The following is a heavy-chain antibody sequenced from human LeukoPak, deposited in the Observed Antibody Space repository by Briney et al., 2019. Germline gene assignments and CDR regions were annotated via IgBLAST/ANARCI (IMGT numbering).Heavy chain of an antibody. CDR2: IYYSGGT. D-gene: IGHD3-10*01. CDR1: GGSISSNYY. Sequence: SETLSLTCTVSGGSISSNYYWGWIRQPPGKGLEWIGSIYYSGGTYYNPSLKSRVTISVDTSKNQFSLKLSSVTAADTAVYYCARLRYGSGDFDYWGQGTLVTVSS. CDR3: ARLRYGSGDFDY. V-gene: IGHV4-39*01. J-gene: IGHJ4*02.